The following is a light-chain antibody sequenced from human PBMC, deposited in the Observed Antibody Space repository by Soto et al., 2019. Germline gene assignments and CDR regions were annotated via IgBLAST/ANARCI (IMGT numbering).Light chain of an antibody. V-gene: IGLV2-14*01. CDR1: SSDVGGYNY. CDR3: SSYTSSNTLV. J-gene: IGLJ1*01. Sequence: QSAMAQPASVSGSPGQSTIISCTGTSSDVGGYNYVSWYQQHPAKAPKFLIYEVDNRASGVSDRFSGSKSGNTASLTISGLQAEDEADYYCSSYTSSNTLVFGTGTKLTVL. CDR2: EVD.